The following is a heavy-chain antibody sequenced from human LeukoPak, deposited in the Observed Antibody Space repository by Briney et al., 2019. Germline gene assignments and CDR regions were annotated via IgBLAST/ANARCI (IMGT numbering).Heavy chain of an antibody. CDR3: ARDGSITHKKRFDY. V-gene: IGHV3-48*01. D-gene: IGHD5-24*01. CDR1: GFTLSSYS. Sequence: GGSLRLSCAASGFTLSSYSMNWVRQAPGKGLEWVSYISSSSSTIYYADSVKGRFTISRDNAKNSLYLQMNSLRAEDTAVYYCARDGSITHKKRFDYWGQGTLVTVSS. CDR2: ISSSSSTI. J-gene: IGHJ4*02.